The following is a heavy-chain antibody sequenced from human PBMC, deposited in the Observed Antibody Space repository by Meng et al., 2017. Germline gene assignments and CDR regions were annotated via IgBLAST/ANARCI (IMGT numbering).Heavy chain of an antibody. CDR1: GFTFSSYA. CDR2: TSYDGSNK. J-gene: IGHJ4*02. V-gene: IGHV3-30*01. CDR3: ARGKEIAAAGFYFDY. D-gene: IGHD6-13*01. Sequence: GESLKISCAASGFTFSSYAMHWVRQAPGKGLEWVAVTSYDGSNKYYADSVKGRFTISRDNSKNTLYLQMNSLRAEDTAVYYCARGKEIAAAGFYFDYWGQGTLVTVSS.